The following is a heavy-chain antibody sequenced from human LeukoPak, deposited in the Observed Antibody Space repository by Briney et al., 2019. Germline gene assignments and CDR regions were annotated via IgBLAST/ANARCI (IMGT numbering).Heavy chain of an antibody. CDR2: IYSGGST. D-gene: IGHD4-17*01. CDR1: GFTVSSNY. J-gene: IGHJ4*02. Sequence: GGSLRLSCAASGFTVSSNYMSWVRQAPGKGLEWVSVIYSGGSTYYADSVKGRFTISRDNSKNTLYLQMNSLRAEDTAVYYCARDGFSNHDYGDRTALDYWGQGTLVTVSS. CDR3: ARDGFSNHDYGDRTALDY. V-gene: IGHV3-66*01.